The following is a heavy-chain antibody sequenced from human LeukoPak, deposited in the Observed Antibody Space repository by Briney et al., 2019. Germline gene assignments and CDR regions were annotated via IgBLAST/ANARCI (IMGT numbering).Heavy chain of an antibody. CDR2: INHSGST. D-gene: IGHD4-11*01. CDR1: GGSFSGYY. CDR3: ARGTWGGGYSNCDY. Sequence: SETLSLTCAVYGGSFSGYYWSWIRQPPGKGLEWIGEINHSGSTNYNPSLKSRVTISVDTSKNQFSLKLSSVTAADTAVYYCARGTWGGGYSNCDYWGQGTLVTVSS. V-gene: IGHV4-34*01. J-gene: IGHJ4*02.